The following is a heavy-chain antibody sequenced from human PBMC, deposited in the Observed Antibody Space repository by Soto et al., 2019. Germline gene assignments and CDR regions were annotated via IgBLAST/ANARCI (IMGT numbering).Heavy chain of an antibody. V-gene: IGHV4-30-2*02. J-gene: IGHJ4*02. CDR2: MYHSGST. Sequence: SETLSLTCAVSGGSISSGGYSWSWIRQPPGKSLEWIGYMYHSGSTYYNPSLKSRVTISVDTSKNQFSLKLSSVTAAFTAVYYCASGVRGGTTIDYWGQGTLVTVSS. CDR3: ASGVRGGTTIDY. D-gene: IGHD3-10*01. CDR1: GGSISSGGYS.